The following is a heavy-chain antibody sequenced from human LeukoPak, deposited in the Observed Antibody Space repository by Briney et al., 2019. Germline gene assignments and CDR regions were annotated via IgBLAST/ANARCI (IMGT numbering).Heavy chain of an antibody. CDR2: MYNSGST. CDR1: GGSISSGSYY. J-gene: IGHJ6*03. Sequence: SETLSLTCTVSGGSISSGSYYLSWIRQPAGKGLEWIGHMYNSGSTNYNPSLKSQVSISVDTSKNQFSLKLSSVTAADTAVYYCARDRRDYYDSSGYSLGNYYYYMDVWGKGTTVTVSS. V-gene: IGHV4-61*09. D-gene: IGHD3-22*01. CDR3: ARDRRDYYDSSGYSLGNYYYYMDV.